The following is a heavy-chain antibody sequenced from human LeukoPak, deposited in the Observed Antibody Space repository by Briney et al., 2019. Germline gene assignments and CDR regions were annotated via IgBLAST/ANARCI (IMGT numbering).Heavy chain of an antibody. J-gene: IGHJ4*02. CDR3: ARGPHVSDGIAAVRIDY. D-gene: IGHD6-13*01. CDR2: IYYSGST. V-gene: IGHV4-30-4*01. Sequence: SETLSLTCTVSGASISSGGSYWSWIRQPPGKGLDWIGYIYYSGSTYNNPSLRSRLIISVDTFKNQFSLRLSSVTAADTAVYYCARGPHVSDGIAAVRIDYWGQGTLVTVSS. CDR1: GASISSGGSY.